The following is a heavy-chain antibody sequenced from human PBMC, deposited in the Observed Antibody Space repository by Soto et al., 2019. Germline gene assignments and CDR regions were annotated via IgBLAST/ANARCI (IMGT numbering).Heavy chain of an antibody. CDR1: GFTFSNYA. V-gene: IGHV3-30*18. Sequence: QVQLVESGGGVVQPGRSLRLSCAASGFTFSNYAMHWVRQAPGKGLEWVAVMSYDGSNKYYADSVKGRFTISRDNSKKTLYLQVNSLRADDTAVYYCAKSKAIFGGVIAADYFYDMNVWGQGTTVTVSS. D-gene: IGHD3-3*01. CDR3: AKSKAIFGGVIAADYFYDMNV. J-gene: IGHJ6*02. CDR2: MSYDGSNK.